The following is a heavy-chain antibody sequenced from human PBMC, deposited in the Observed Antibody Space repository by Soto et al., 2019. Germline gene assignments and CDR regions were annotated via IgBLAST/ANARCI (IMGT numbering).Heavy chain of an antibody. V-gene: IGHV4-34*01. Sequence: PSETLSLTCAVYGESFRGYYWSWIRQPPGKGLEWIGEINHRGSTSHNPSLKSRVTTSVDTSKNQFSLNLNSVTAADTAVYYCARGVYDLIIGVVSLDYWGQGILVTVSS. D-gene: IGHD3-3*01. CDR3: ARGVYDLIIGVVSLDY. J-gene: IGHJ4*02. CDR1: GESFRGYY. CDR2: INHRGST.